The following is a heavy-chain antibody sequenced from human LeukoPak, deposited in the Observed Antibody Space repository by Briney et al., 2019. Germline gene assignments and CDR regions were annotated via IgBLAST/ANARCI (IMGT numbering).Heavy chain of an antibody. CDR3: AKEYIVSKAPGY. CDR2: INPGSGGS. CDR1: GYTFSAFY. D-gene: IGHD5/OR15-5a*01. V-gene: IGHV1-2*02. J-gene: IGHJ4*02. Sequence: ASVKVSCKTSGYTFSAFYMHWVRQAPGQGPEWMGWINPGSGGSEYGQKFQGRVTFTSDTSSTTIYMEVRSLKSDDTAVYYCAKEYIVSKAPGYWGQGTLVTVSS.